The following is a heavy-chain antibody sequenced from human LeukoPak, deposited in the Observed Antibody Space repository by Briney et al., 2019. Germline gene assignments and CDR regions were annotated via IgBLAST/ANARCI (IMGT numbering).Heavy chain of an antibody. V-gene: IGHV1-2*02. Sequence: EASVKVSCKASGYTFTGYYMHWVRQAPGQGLEWMGWINPNSGGTNYAQKFQARVTMTRDTSISTAYMELSRLRSDDTAVYYCARDLGRYYYASGSYYSYYMDVWGKGTTVTVSS. CDR2: INPNSGGT. CDR1: GYTFTGYY. CDR3: ARDLGRYYYASGSYYSYYMDV. J-gene: IGHJ6*03. D-gene: IGHD3-10*01.